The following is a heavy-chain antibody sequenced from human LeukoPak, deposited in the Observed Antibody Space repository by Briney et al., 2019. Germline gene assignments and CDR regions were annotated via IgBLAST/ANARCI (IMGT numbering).Heavy chain of an antibody. D-gene: IGHD3-3*01. CDR2: IYSGGIT. CDR1: GFTVSSNY. CDR3: ARNMDDFWSGSNDAFDI. J-gene: IGHJ3*02. V-gene: IGHV3-66*01. Sequence: PGGSLRLSCAATGFTVSSNYMSWVRQAPGKGLEWVSFIYSGGITYYADSVKGRFTLSRDNSKNTLYLQMNSLRAEDTAVYYCARNMDDFWSGSNDAFDIWGQGTMVTVSS.